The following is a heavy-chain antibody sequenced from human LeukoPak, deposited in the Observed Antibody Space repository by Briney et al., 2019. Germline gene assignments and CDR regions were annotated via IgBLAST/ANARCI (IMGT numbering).Heavy chain of an antibody. CDR1: GYSFTTYC. CDR3: AAALGIGYYSGVDV. D-gene: IGHD3-16*01. CDR2: IYPADSDT. V-gene: IGHV5-51*01. J-gene: IGHJ6*02. Sequence: RESLKISCKGSGYSFTTYCLAWVRQMPGKGLEWMGIIYPADSDTIYSPSFQGQVTISADKSISTAYLQWSSLKASDTAMYYCAAALGIGYYSGVDVWGQGTTVTVSS.